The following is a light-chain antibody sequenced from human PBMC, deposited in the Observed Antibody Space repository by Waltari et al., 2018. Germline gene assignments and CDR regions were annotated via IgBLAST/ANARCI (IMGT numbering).Light chain of an antibody. CDR2: DAS. CDR1: QSVGRS. J-gene: IGKJ1*01. Sequence: EIVLTQSPGTLSLSPGERATLSCRASQSVGRSLAWYQQKPGQAPRLLISDASRGATGIPERCSGSGSGTDFSLTISRLEPEDSAMYYCQKYVNLPATFGQGTKVEIK. CDR3: QKYVNLPAT. V-gene: IGKV3-20*01.